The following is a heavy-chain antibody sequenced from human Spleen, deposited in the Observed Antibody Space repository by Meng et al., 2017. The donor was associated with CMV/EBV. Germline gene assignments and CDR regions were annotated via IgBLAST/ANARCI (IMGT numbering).Heavy chain of an antibody. CDR1: GGSVSSSTYY. J-gene: IGHJ4*02. CDR2: IHYSGST. D-gene: IGHD2-2*01. CDR3: ARLGYCSSISCYFDY. Sequence: GSLRLSCSVSGGSVSSSTYYWGWIRQPPGKGLECIGSIHYSGSTYYNPSLKSRITMFVDTSRNQFSLKLRFVTAADMAVYYCARLGYCSSISCYFDYWGQGTLVTVSS. V-gene: IGHV4-39*01.